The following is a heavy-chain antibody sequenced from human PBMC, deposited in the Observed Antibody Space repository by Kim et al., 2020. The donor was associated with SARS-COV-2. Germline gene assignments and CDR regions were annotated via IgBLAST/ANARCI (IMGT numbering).Heavy chain of an antibody. CDR3: AKDRALGRGWYGYYYYGMDV. CDR1: GFTFSSYG. Sequence: GGSLRLSCAASGFTFSSYGMHWVRQAPGKGLEWVAVISYDGSNKYYADSVKGRFTISRDNSKNTLYLQMNSLRAEDTAVYYCAKDRALGRGWYGYYYYGMDVWGQGTTVTVSS. D-gene: IGHD6-19*01. J-gene: IGHJ6*02. V-gene: IGHV3-30*18. CDR2: ISYDGSNK.